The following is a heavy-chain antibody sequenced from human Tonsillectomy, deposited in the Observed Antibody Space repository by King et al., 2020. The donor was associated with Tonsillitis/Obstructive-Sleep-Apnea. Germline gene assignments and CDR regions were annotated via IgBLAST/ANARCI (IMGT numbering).Heavy chain of an antibody. V-gene: IGHV3-15*07. D-gene: IGHD2-2*01. CDR2: IKSKTDGGTT. CDR1: GFIFTNSW. Sequence: VQLVESGGGLVKPGGSLRLSCAASGFIFTNSWMNWVRQAPGKGLEWVGRIKSKTDGGTTHYAAPVKGRFTISRDDSKNRLYLQMNSLKTEDTAVYYCTKDLVVPGAINAFDIWGQGTMVTVSS. J-gene: IGHJ3*02. CDR3: TKDLVVPGAINAFDI.